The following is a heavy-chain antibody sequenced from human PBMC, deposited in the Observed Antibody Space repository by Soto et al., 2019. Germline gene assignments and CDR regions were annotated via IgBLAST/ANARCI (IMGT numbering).Heavy chain of an antibody. D-gene: IGHD3-22*01. CDR1: GFTLSDHY. CDR3: XRATYFSDSSGYTRCLDY. CDR2: SRDEPQGYST. J-gene: IGHJ4*02. Sequence: PGGSLRLSCAGSGFTLSDHYIDWVRQAPGKGLEWVGRSRDEPQGYSTAYAASVKGRFTTSRXXXXXXXXXXXXXXXXXDTAVXXXXRATYFSDSSGYTRCLDYWGQGTLVTVSS. V-gene: IGHV3-72*01.